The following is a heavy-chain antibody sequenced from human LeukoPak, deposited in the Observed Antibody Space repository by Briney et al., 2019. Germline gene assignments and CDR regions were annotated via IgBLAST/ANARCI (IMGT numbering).Heavy chain of an antibody. Sequence: SETLSLTCGVSGGAITNYYWNWIRQAPGKGLEWLGYIYYTGSTTYNPSVKSRITISLDTSKKQISLKLRSVAAADTAVYYCARGEGQWLTRDAFDIWGQGTMVTVSS. J-gene: IGHJ3*02. CDR3: ARGEGQWLTRDAFDI. CDR2: IYYTGST. D-gene: IGHD6-19*01. CDR1: GGAITNYY. V-gene: IGHV4-59*12.